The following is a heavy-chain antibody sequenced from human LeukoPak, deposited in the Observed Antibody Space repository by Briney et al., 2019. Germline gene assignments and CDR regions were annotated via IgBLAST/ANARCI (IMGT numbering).Heavy chain of an antibody. V-gene: IGHV3-48*01. CDR2: ISSSSSTI. CDR3: ARDALGYDILTGYYDDRNPDY. CDR1: GFTFSSYS. Sequence: GGSLRLSCAASGFTFSSYSMNWVRQAPGKGLEWVSYISSSSSTIYYADSVKGRFTISRDNAKNSLYLQMNSLRAEDTAVYYCARDALGYDILTGYYDDRNPDYWGQGTLVTVSS. J-gene: IGHJ4*02. D-gene: IGHD3-9*01.